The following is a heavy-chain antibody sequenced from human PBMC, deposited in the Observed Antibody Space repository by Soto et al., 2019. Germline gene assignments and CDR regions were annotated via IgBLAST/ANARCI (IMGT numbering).Heavy chain of an antibody. V-gene: IGHV3-23*01. CDR2: VSENGDYT. Sequence: EVQLLESGGGLVQPGGSLRLSCAASGFVFSNYGMTWVRQAPGKGLEWVSTVSENGDYTSYADSVKGRFTISRDNSKNTLYVQMNSLRAEDTAVYYCAGRTAVRNFDYWGQGSLVTVSS. CDR1: GFVFSNYG. CDR3: AGRTAVRNFDY. J-gene: IGHJ4*02. D-gene: IGHD6-19*01.